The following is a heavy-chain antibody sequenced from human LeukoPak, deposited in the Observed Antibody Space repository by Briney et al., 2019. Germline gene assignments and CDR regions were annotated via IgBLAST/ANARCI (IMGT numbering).Heavy chain of an antibody. V-gene: IGHV1-18*01. D-gene: IGHD3-22*01. CDR3: ARDITSSGYYLGTFDY. CDR2: ISAYNGNT. Sequence: ASVKVSCKASGYTFTSYGISWVRQAPGQGLEWMGWISAYNGNTNYAQKLQGRVTMTRDMSTSTVYMELSSLRSEDTAVYYCARDITSSGYYLGTFDYWGQGTLVTVSS. J-gene: IGHJ4*02. CDR1: GYTFTSYG.